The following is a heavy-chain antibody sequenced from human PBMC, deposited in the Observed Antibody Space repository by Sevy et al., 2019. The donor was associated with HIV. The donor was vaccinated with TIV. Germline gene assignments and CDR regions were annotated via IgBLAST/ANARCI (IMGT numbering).Heavy chain of an antibody. J-gene: IGHJ4*02. V-gene: IGHV3-48*02. D-gene: IGHD5-18*01. Sequence: GGSLRLSCAASGFTFSSYSMNWVRQAPGKGLEWVSYISSSSSTIYYADSVKGRFTISRDNAKISLYLQMNSLRDEDTAVYYCARVRDWDTAMVTTNYFDYWGQGTLVTVSS. CDR2: ISSSSSTI. CDR3: ARVRDWDTAMVTTNYFDY. CDR1: GFTFSSYS.